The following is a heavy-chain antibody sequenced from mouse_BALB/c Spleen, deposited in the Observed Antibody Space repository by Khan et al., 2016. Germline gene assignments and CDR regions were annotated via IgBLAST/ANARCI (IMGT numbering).Heavy chain of an antibody. CDR1: GYSITSDYA. V-gene: IGHV3-2*02. D-gene: IGHD1-1*01. CDR3: ATYYYGSSHYAMDY. CDR2: ISYSGST. J-gene: IGHJ4*01. Sequence: EVQLQESGPGLVKPSQSLSLTCTVTGYSITSDYAWNWIRQFQENKLEWMGYISYSGSTSYNPYLKSRISITRDTSKNQFFLQLNSVTTEDTATYYCATYYYGSSHYAMDYWGQGTSVTVSS.